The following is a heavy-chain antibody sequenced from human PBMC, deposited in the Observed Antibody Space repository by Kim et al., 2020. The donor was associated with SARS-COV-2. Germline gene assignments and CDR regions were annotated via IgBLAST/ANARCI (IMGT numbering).Heavy chain of an antibody. CDR2: INHSGST. CDR3: AREPTSEVVVAVSRSRHQRHDAFDI. J-gene: IGHJ3*02. D-gene: IGHD2-15*01. CDR1: GGSFSGYY. Sequence: SETLSLTCAVYGGSFSGYYWSWIRQPPGKGLEWIGEINHSGSTNYNPSLKSRVTISVDTSKNQFSLKLSSVTAADTAVYYCAREPTSEVVVAVSRSRHQRHDAFDIWGQGTMVTVSS. V-gene: IGHV4-34*01.